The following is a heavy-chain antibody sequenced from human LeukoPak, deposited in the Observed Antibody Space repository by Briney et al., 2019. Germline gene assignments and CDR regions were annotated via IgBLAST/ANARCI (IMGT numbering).Heavy chain of an antibody. CDR2: IYHSGST. Sequence: SSETLSLTCTVSGYSISNGYYWGWVRQPPGKGLEWIGSIYHSGSTYYNPSLKSRVTISVDTSKNQFSLKLSSVTAADTAVYYCARGVEGYCRGGSCYYYSYYMDVWGKGTTVTVSS. D-gene: IGHD2-15*01. V-gene: IGHV4-38-2*02. CDR3: ARGVEGYCRGGSCYYYSYYMDV. J-gene: IGHJ6*03. CDR1: GYSISNGYY.